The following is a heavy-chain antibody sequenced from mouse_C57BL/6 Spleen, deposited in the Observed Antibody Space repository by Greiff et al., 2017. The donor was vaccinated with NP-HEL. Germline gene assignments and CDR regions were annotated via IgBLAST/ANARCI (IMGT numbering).Heavy chain of an antibody. CDR1: GFTFTDYY. V-gene: IGHV7-3*01. J-gene: IGHJ4*01. CDR3: ARKKGLDYGNYGEGFYAMDY. Sequence: EVKLMESGGGLVQPGGSLSLSCAASGFTFTDYYMSWVRQPPGKALEWLGFIRNKANGYTTEYSASVKGRFTISRDNSQSILYLQMNALRAEDSATYYCARKKGLDYGNYGEGFYAMDYWGQGTSVTVSS. D-gene: IGHD2-1*01. CDR2: IRNKANGYTT.